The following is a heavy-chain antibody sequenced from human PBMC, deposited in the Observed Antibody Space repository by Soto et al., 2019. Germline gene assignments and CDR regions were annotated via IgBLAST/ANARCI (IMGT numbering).Heavy chain of an antibody. CDR3: AKAQIVVVPAGMWGCGGLSGP. CDR2: IDRPAHTT. D-gene: IGHD2-2*01. Sequence: EVQLLESGGDLVQPGGSLRLTCAASGFPLSSYAMSWVRQTPGKGLEWISAIDRPAHTTFYADSMKGRFTIFSNNSKNPLFLQMRSRRVEDTAVYYCAKAQIVVVPAGMWGCGGLSGPWGQRTLVPVSS. V-gene: IGHV3-23*01. J-gene: IGHJ5*02. CDR1: GFPLSSYA.